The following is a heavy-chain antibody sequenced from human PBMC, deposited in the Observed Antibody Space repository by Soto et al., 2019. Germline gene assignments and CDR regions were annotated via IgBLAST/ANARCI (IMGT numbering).Heavy chain of an antibody. D-gene: IGHD3-22*01. CDR2: IYYSGST. CDR3: ARDSSGMIFDY. CDR1: GGSIISYY. Sequence: SETLSLTGADSGGSIISYYWSWIRQPPGKGLEWIGYIYYSGSTNYNPSLKSRVTISVDTSKNQFSLKLSSVTAADTAVYYCARDSSGMIFDYWGQGTLVTVSS. V-gene: IGHV4-59*01. J-gene: IGHJ4*02.